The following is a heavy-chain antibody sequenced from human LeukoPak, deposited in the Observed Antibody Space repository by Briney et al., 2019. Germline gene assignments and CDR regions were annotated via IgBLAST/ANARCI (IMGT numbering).Heavy chain of an antibody. CDR3: AKDQSSGSYYGLDAFDI. J-gene: IGHJ3*02. CDR1: GFTFSSYG. D-gene: IGHD1-26*01. CDR2: IRYDGSNK. V-gene: IGHV3-30*02. Sequence: GSLRLSCAASGFTFSSYGMHWVRQAPGKGLEWVAFIRYDGSNKYYADSVKGRFTISRDNSKNTLYLQMNSLRAEDTAVYYCAKDQSSGSYYGLDAFDIWGQGTMVTVSS.